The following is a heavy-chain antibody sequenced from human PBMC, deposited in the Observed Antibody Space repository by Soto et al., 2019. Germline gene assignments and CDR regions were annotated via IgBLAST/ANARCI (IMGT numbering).Heavy chain of an antibody. CDR2: IRTKVNDYAT. V-gene: IGHV3-73*01. D-gene: IGHD4-17*01. Sequence: PGGSLRLSCAASGFTFSSYGIHWVRQGSGKGLEWVGRIRTKVNDYATIYTASVKGRFTISRDDSANRAFLQMDSLKTEDTAIYYCARPNDSGDYDWYFDLWGRGTLVTVSS. CDR1: GFTFSSYG. J-gene: IGHJ2*01. CDR3: ARPNDSGDYDWYFDL.